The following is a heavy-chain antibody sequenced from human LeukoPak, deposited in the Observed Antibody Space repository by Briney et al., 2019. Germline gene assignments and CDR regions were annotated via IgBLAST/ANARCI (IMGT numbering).Heavy chain of an antibody. CDR1: GGSISTYY. D-gene: IGHD6-13*01. V-gene: IGHV4-59*08. CDR3: ARRSQAAAGRGIDY. CDR2: IYYSGST. J-gene: IGHJ4*02. Sequence: SETLSLTCTVSGGSISTYYWSWIRQPPGKGLEWIGYIYYSGSTNYKPSLKSRVTISVDTSKNQFSLRLSSVTAADTAVYYCARRSQAAAGRGIDYWGQGTLVTVSS.